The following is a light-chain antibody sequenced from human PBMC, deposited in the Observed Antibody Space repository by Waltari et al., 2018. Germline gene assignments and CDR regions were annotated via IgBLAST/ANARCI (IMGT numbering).Light chain of an antibody. Sequence: EIVLTQSPSALSLSPGERATLSCTASQPLDRFHAWYQQRGGQPPRLLIYVTSNRAPGIPARFAGSGSGKDFTLTITSLEPEDAGVYFCQQRGAWPLTFGPGTTVDV. CDR1: QPLDRF. J-gene: IGKJ3*01. V-gene: IGKV3-11*01. CDR3: QQRGAWPLT. CDR2: VTS.